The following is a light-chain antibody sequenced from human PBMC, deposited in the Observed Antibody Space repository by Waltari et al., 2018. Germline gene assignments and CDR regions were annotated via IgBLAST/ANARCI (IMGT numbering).Light chain of an antibody. Sequence: QSVLTQPPSVSATPGQTVTISCSGSTSNIDNFYVSWYQQLPGTVPKLLVYDTYKRPSGIPDRFFGSKSGTSATLGITGLQTGDEAHYYCGAWDSSLTAYVFGTGTEVTVL. V-gene: IGLV1-51*01. CDR1: TSNIDNFY. J-gene: IGLJ1*01. CDR3: GAWDSSLTAYV. CDR2: DTY.